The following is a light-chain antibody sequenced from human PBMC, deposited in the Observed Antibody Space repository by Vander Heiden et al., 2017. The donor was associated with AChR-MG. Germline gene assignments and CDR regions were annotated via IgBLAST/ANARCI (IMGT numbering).Light chain of an antibody. CDR1: QSVSSSY. CDR2: GAS. J-gene: IGKJ3*01. V-gene: IGKV3-20*01. CDR3: QQYGSSPPGIT. Sequence: IVLTQSPGPLSLSPGERATLSCRASQSVSSSYLAWYQQKPGRAPRLLIYGASHRATGIPDRFSGSGSGTDFTLTISRLEPEDFAVYYCQQYGSSPPGITFGPGTKVDIK.